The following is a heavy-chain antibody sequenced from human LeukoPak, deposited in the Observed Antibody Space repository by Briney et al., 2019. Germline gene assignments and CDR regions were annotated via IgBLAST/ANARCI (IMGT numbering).Heavy chain of an antibody. D-gene: IGHD3-22*01. CDR1: GFTFSSYA. V-gene: IGHV3-64*01. Sequence: GGSLRLSCAASGFTFSSYAMHWVRQAPGKGLEYVSAISSNGGSTYYANSVKGRFTISRDNSKNTLYLQMGSLRAEDMAVYYCARGLVDYYDSSGFYGMDVWGKGTTVTVSS. CDR3: ARGLVDYYDSSGFYGMDV. J-gene: IGHJ6*04. CDR2: ISSNGGST.